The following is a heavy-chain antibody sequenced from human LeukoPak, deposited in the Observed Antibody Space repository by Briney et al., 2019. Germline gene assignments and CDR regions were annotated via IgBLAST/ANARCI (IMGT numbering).Heavy chain of an antibody. CDR3: AREGSTRSYYYYGMDV. CDR2: ILYDGSNK. D-gene: IGHD2-2*01. V-gene: IGHV3-30-3*01. J-gene: IGHJ6*02. CDR1: GFTVSSNY. Sequence: GGSLRLSCAASGFTVSSNYMNWVCQAPGKGLEWVAGILYDGSNKYYADSVKGRFTISRDNSKNTLYLQMNSLRAEDTAVYYCAREGSTRSYYYYGMDVWGQGTTVTVSS.